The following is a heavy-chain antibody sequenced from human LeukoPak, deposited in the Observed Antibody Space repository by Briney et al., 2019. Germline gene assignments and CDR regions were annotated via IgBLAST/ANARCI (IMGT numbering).Heavy chain of an antibody. CDR2: IYYGGFT. J-gene: IGHJ4*02. V-gene: IGHV4-39*02. CDR1: GGSINTRSYY. D-gene: IGHD1-26*01. Sequence: SETLSLTCSVSGGSINTRSYYWGWIRQPPGKGLEWIGSIYYGGFTYYNPSLKSRVTLSADTSRNHFFLKVNSVTAADTSVYYCARLPILGVVDYWGQGILVTVSS. CDR3: ARLPILGVVDY.